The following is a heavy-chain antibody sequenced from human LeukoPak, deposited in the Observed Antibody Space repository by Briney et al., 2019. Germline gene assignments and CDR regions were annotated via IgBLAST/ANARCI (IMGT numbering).Heavy chain of an antibody. CDR3: ARLNYYDTSGYYGGFDY. CDR2: IYPGDSDT. Sequence: GESLKISCKGSGYNFFTYWIGWVRQMPGKGLELMGIIYPGDSDTRYSPSFQGQVTISADKSISTAYLQWSSLKASDTAMYYCARLNYYDTSGYYGGFDYWGQGTLVTVSS. CDR1: GYNFFTYW. D-gene: IGHD3-22*01. V-gene: IGHV5-51*01. J-gene: IGHJ4*02.